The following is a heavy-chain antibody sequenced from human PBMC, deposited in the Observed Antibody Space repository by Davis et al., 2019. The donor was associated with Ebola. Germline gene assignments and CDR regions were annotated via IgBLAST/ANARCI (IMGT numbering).Heavy chain of an antibody. J-gene: IGHJ3*02. D-gene: IGHD2-21*01. V-gene: IGHV4-34*01. Sequence: SETLSLTCAVYGGSFSGYYWSWIRQPPGKGLEWIGEINHSGSTNYNPSLKSRVTISVDTSKNQSSLKLSSVTAADTAVYYCARGPSIRAFDIWGQGTMVTVSS. CDR2: INHSGST. CDR3: ARGPSIRAFDI. CDR1: GGSFSGYY.